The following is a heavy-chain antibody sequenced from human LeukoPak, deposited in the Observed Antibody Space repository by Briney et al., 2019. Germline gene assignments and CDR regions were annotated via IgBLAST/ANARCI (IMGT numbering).Heavy chain of an antibody. V-gene: IGHV3-23*01. J-gene: IGHJ4*02. CDR3: AKDQVELGYCSSTSCYTFDY. D-gene: IGHD2-2*02. CDR2: ISGSGGST. Sequence: GASLRLSCAASGFTFSSYAMSWVRQALGKGLEWVSAISGSGGSTYYADSVKGRFTISRDNSKNTLYLQMNSLRAEDTAVYYCAKDQVELGYCSSTSCYTFDYWGQGTLVTVSS. CDR1: GFTFSSYA.